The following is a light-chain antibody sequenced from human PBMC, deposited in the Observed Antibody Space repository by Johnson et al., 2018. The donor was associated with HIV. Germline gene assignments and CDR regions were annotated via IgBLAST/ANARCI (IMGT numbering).Light chain of an antibody. CDR3: GTWDSSLSAFYV. V-gene: IGLV1-51*02. CDR1: SSNIGNNY. J-gene: IGLJ1*01. CDR2: ENN. Sequence: SVLTQPPSVSAAPGQKVTISCSGSSSNIGNNYVSWYQQLPGTAPKLLIYENNKLPSGIPDRFSGSKSGTSATLGITGLQTGDEADYYCGTWDSSLSAFYVFGTGTKVTVL.